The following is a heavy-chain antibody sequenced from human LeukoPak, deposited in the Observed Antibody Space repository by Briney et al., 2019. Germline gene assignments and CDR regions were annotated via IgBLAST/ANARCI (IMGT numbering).Heavy chain of an antibody. J-gene: IGHJ1*01. CDR2: MYFGGSS. CDR3: TRASRGYSYGFAEY. Sequence: AETLSLTCTVSGGSISSYYWSWIRQPPGKGLEWIGYMYFGGSSNYNPSLKSRVTISVDTSKNQLSLNLNSVTAADTAVYYCTRASRGYSYGFAEYWGQDPLDPVSS. D-gene: IGHD5-18*01. CDR1: GGSISSYY. V-gene: IGHV4-59*01.